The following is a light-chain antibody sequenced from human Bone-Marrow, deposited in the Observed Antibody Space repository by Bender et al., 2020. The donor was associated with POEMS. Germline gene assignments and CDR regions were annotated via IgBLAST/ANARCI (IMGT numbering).Light chain of an antibody. V-gene: IGLV3-21*04. Sequence: SYELTQPPSVSVAPGKTARITCEARNIGGESVQWYQQKSGQAPVLVIFFDTDRPSGISERFSGSNSGNTATLAISRVEAGDEADYYCQVWDSNSDHVFGTGTKVTVL. CDR1: NIGGES. CDR2: FDT. J-gene: IGLJ1*01. CDR3: QVWDSNSDHV.